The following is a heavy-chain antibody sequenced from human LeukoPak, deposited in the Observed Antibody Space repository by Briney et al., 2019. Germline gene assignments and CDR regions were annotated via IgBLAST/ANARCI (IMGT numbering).Heavy chain of an antibody. CDR2: IYSGGTT. CDR3: ARGGSYLPFDY. J-gene: IGHJ4*02. V-gene: IGHV3-66*01. CDR1: GFTVSSTY. Sequence: GGSLRLSCAASGFTVSSTYMSWVRQAPGKGLECLSIIYSGGTTDYSDAVKGRFTIFRDNSKNTVYLQMNSLRAEDTAVYYCARGGSYLPFDYWGQGTLVTPSS. D-gene: IGHD1-26*01.